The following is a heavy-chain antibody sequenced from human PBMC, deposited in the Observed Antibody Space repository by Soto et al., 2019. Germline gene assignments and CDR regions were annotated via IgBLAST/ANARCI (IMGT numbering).Heavy chain of an antibody. J-gene: IGHJ6*02. CDR2: IYPGDSDT. D-gene: IGHD1-26*01. CDR3: ATSGSESRGQYHYYGMDV. CDR1: GYSFTSYW. Sequence: GESLKISCKGSGYSFTSYWIGWVRQMPGKGLEWMGIIYPGDSDTRYSPSFQGQVTISADKSISTAYLQWSSLKASDTAMYYCATSGSESRGQYHYYGMDVWGQGTMVTVSS. V-gene: IGHV5-51*01.